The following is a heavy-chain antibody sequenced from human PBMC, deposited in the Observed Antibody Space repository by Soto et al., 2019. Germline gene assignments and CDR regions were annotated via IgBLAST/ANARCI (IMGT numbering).Heavy chain of an antibody. CDR1: GYTFTSYG. CDR2: ISAYNGNT. J-gene: IGHJ6*03. Sequence: GASVKVSCKASGYTFTSYGIIWVRQAPGQGLEWMGWISAYNGNTNYAQKLQGRVTMTTDTSTSTAYMELRSLRSDDTAVYYCARDGDYYGSGSSPYYYMDVWGKGTTVTVSS. CDR3: ARDGDYYGSGSSPYYYMDV. D-gene: IGHD3-10*01. V-gene: IGHV1-18*01.